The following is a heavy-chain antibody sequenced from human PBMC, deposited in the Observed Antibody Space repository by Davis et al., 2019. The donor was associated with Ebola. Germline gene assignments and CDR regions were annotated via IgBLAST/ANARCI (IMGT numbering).Heavy chain of an antibody. J-gene: IGHJ5*02. CDR3: ARADYYDSSGYLSTFWWFDP. CDR1: GGSFSHYS. CDR2: VHQTGST. D-gene: IGHD3-22*01. Sequence: SETLSLTCTLSGGSFSHYSWTWIRQVSGKGLEWIGNVHQTGSTNYNPSLKSRVTISVDMSKNQVSLNLISVTAADTAVYYCARADYYDSSGYLSTFWWFDPWGQGTLVTVSS. V-gene: IGHV4-59*08.